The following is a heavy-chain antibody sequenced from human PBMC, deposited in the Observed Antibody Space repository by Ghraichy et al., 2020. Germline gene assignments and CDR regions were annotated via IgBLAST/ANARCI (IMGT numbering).Heavy chain of an antibody. CDR2: ITSSSSFI. D-gene: IGHD4-23*01. CDR3: ARGSTVVRFYYYDGMDV. J-gene: IGHJ6*02. V-gene: IGHV3-48*02. CDR1: GFTFGSYS. Sequence: GGSLRLSCVGSGFTFGSYSMNWVRQSPGKRLEWVSYITSSSSFISYADSVKGRFTISRDNAQNSLYLQMNSLRDDDTAVYYCARGSTVVRFYYYDGMDVWGQGTTVTVSS.